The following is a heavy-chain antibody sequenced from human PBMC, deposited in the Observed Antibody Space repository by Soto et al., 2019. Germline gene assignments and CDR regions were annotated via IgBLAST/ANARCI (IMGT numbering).Heavy chain of an antibody. D-gene: IGHD3-10*01. Sequence: SETLSLTCTVSGGSISSYYWSWIRQPPGKGLEWIGYIYYSGSTNYNPSLTSRVTISLDTSKNQFSLKLSSVTAADTAVYYCAKWAIIRGVRGKAFDTWGQGTLVTVPS. CDR2: IYYSGST. CDR3: AKWAIIRGVRGKAFDT. J-gene: IGHJ5*02. V-gene: IGHV4-59*01. CDR1: GGSISSYY.